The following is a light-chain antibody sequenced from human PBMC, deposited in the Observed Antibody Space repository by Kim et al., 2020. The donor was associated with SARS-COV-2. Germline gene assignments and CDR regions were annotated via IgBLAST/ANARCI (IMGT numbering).Light chain of an antibody. CDR1: KLGDKY. J-gene: IGLJ2*01. CDR2: QDS. V-gene: IGLV3-1*01. Sequence: VSPGQTASITYSGDKLGDKYACWYQQKPGQSPVLVIYQDSKRPSGIPERFSGSNSGNTATLTISGTQAMDEADYYCQAWDSSTVVFGGGTQLTVL. CDR3: QAWDSSTVV.